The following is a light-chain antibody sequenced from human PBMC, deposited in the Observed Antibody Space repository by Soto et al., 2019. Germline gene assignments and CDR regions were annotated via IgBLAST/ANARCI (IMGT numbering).Light chain of an antibody. V-gene: IGKV3-20*01. CDR2: GAS. CDR3: QQYGTSEII. J-gene: IGKJ5*01. Sequence: EIMLTQSPRTLSLSPGESATLSCRASQTIISNYLAWYQQKPGQAPRLLFYGASSRATGVPDRFSGSGSGTDFTLTISRLEPEDFAVFYCQQYGTSEIIFGQGTRLEIK. CDR1: QTIISNY.